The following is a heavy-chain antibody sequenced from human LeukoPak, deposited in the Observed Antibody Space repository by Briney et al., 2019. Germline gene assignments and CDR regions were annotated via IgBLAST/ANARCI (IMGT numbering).Heavy chain of an antibody. J-gene: IGHJ4*02. CDR2: IYYSGST. Sequence: SETLSLTCTVSGGSLSSYYWSWIRHPPRKGLEWIGYIYYSGSTNYNPSLKSRVTISVDTSKNQFSLKLSSVTAADTAVYYCARDKGTKYYDSSGYYDDWGQGTLVTVSS. CDR1: GGSLSSYY. D-gene: IGHD3-22*01. CDR3: ARDKGTKYYDSSGYYDD. V-gene: IGHV4-59*01.